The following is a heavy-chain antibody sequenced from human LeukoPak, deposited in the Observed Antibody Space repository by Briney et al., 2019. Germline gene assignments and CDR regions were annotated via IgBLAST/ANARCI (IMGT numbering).Heavy chain of an antibody. D-gene: IGHD1-26*01. CDR2: ISGSGGST. Sequence: GGSLRLSCAASGFTFSSYAMGWVRQAPGKGLEWVSGISGSGGSTYYADSVKGRFTISRDNSKSKLSLQMDSLGVDDTAVYYCARGGGSYDYWGQGSLVTVSS. V-gene: IGHV3-23*01. CDR3: ARGGGSYDY. J-gene: IGHJ4*02. CDR1: GFTFSSYA.